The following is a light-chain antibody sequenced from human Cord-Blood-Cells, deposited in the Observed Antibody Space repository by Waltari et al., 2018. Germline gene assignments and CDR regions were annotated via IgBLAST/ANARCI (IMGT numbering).Light chain of an antibody. CDR2: GAS. V-gene: IGKV3-20*01. CDR1: QSVSSSY. J-gene: IGKJ1*01. CDR3: QQYGSSPQT. Sequence: EIVLTQSPGTLSLSPGERATLSCRASQSVSSSYLAWYQQKPGQAPRLLSYGASSRATGIPGRFSGSGSGTDFTLTISRLEPEDFAVYYCQQYGSSPQTFGQGTKVEIK.